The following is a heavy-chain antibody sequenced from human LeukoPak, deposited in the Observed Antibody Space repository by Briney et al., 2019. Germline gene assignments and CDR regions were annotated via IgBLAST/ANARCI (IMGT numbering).Heavy chain of an antibody. CDR2: IKQDGSEK. V-gene: IGHV3-7*01. CDR1: GFTFSSYW. CDR3: ARDRDDYGDYPGAFDI. Sequence: PGGSLRLSCAASGFTFSSYWMSWVRQAPGKGLERVANIKQDGSEKYYVDSVKGRFTISRDNAKNSLYLQMNSLRAEDTAVYYCARDRDDYGDYPGAFDIWGQGTMVTVSS. D-gene: IGHD4-17*01. J-gene: IGHJ3*02.